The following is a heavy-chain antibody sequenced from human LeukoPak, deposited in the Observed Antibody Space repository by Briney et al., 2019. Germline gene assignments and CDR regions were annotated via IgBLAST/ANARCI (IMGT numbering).Heavy chain of an antibody. Sequence: PSETLSLTCTVSGGSISSYYWSWIRQPPGKGLEWIGYIYYSGSTNYNPSLKSRVTISVDTSKNQFSLKLSSVTAADTAVYYCARETAYGSGSYYNFSFDYWGQGTLVTVSS. V-gene: IGHV4-59*01. J-gene: IGHJ4*02. D-gene: IGHD3-10*01. CDR3: ARETAYGSGSYYNFSFDY. CDR2: IYYSGST. CDR1: GGSISSYY.